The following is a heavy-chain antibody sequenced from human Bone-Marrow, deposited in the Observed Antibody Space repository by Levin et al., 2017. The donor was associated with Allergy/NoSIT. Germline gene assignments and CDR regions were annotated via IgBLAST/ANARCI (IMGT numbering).Heavy chain of an antibody. J-gene: IGHJ4*02. CDR1: GYTFTAFY. CDR2: ISPDSGGT. V-gene: IGHV1-2*02. CDR3: ARDLLRVGYSFGYPGFDY. D-gene: IGHD5-18*01. Sequence: GGSLRLSCKASGYTFTAFYLHWVRQAPGQGLEWMGWISPDSGGTYFAQKFQGRVTMTRDTSFDTAYMELTSLTSDDTAVYYCARDLLRVGYSFGYPGFDYWGQGTLVSVSS.